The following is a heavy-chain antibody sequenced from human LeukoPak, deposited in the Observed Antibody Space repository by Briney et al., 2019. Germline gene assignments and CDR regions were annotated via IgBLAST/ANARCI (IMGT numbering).Heavy chain of an antibody. D-gene: IGHD3-22*01. V-gene: IGHV1-3*04. CDR1: GYTFSNYAYA. Sequence: ASVKVSCKTSGYTFSNYAYAMHWVRQAPGQRLEWMGWINTDNGNTKYSQKFQGRVTITRDTSASTAYMELSSLRSEDTAVYYCASSTYYYDSSGYYLTPFYWGQGTLVTVSS. CDR2: INTDNGNT. CDR3: ASSTYYYDSSGYYLTPFY. J-gene: IGHJ4*02.